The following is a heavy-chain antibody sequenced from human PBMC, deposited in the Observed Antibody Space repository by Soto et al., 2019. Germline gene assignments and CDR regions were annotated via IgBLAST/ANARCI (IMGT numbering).Heavy chain of an antibody. CDR1: GYTFTSYG. Sequence: ASVKVSCKASGYTFTSYGISWVRQAPGQGLEWMGWISAYNGNTNYAQKLQGRVTMTKDTSTGTAYMELSSLRSEDTAVYYCATTSPLRYFDWPDRNWFDPWGQGTLVTVSS. D-gene: IGHD3-9*01. CDR2: ISAYNGNT. J-gene: IGHJ5*02. CDR3: ATTSPLRYFDWPDRNWFDP. V-gene: IGHV1-18*01.